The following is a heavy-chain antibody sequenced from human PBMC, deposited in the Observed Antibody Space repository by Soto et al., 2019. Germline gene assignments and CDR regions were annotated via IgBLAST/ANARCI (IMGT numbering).Heavy chain of an antibody. V-gene: IGHV1-2*02. D-gene: IGHD1-1*01. J-gene: IGHJ6*02. CDR3: ATGTTGTTYHYYYYYGMDV. CDR2: INPNSGGT. CDR1: GYTFTGYY. Sequence: GASVKVSCKASGYTFTGYYMHWVRQAPGQGLEWMGWINPNSGGTNYAQKFQGRVTMTRDTSISTAYMELSRLRSDDTAVYYCATGTTGTTYHYYYYYGMDVWGQGTTVTVSS.